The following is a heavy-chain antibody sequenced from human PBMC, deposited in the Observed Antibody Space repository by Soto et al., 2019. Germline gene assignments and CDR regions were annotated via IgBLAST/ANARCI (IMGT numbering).Heavy chain of an antibody. Sequence: GGSLRLSCAASGFTSSTYAMTWVRLAPGKGLEWVSTIVGSGSTFYGDSAKGRFTISRDDSKNTVYLQMSSLRAEDTAVYYCTVWIEGACYWGRGILVTVSS. J-gene: IGHJ4*02. V-gene: IGHV3-23*01. CDR1: GFTSSTYA. CDR3: TVWIEGACY. CDR2: IVGSGST. D-gene: IGHD3-16*01.